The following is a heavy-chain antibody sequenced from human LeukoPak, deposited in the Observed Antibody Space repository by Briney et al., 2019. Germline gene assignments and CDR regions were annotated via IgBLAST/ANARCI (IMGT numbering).Heavy chain of an antibody. J-gene: IGHJ6*02. CDR3: ARGGGREVPAAMGNTYYYYGMDV. CDR2: ISAYNGNT. D-gene: IGHD2-2*01. CDR1: GYTFTSYG. V-gene: IGHV1-18*01. Sequence: ASVKVPCKASGYTFTSYGISWVRQAPGQGLEWMGWISAYNGNTNYAQKLQGRVTMTTDTSTSTAYMELRSLRSDDTAVYYCARGGGREVPAAMGNTYYYYGMDVWGQGTTVTVSS.